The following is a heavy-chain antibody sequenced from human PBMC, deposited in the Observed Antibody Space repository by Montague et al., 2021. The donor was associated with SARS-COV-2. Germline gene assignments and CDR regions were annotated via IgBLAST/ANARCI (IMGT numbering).Heavy chain of an antibody. CDR3: ARGGHQLRFGLDV. Sequence: SETLSLTCAVYGGSFSGYYWSWIRQPPGKGLEWIGQIHHTGSTIYKPSLKSRVTISEDTSKNQFSLKMTSVTAADTAVYYCARGGHQLRFGLDVWGQGTTATVSS. D-gene: IGHD3-16*01. V-gene: IGHV4-34*01. J-gene: IGHJ6*02. CDR2: IHHTGST. CDR1: GGSFSGYY.